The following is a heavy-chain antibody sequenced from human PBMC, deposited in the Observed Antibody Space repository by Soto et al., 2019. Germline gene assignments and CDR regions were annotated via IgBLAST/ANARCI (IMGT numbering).Heavy chain of an antibody. CDR1: GDSFSSNSAT. CDR2: PYYRSKCYN. V-gene: IGHV6-1*01. CDR3: ARNSGRYFDY. Sequence: SQTLSLTCAISGDSFSSNSATCNWIRQSPSRGLAWLGRPYYRSKCYNDHAVPVKSRITINPETSKNQCSLQLNSVAPEDTDVYYCARNSGRYFDYWGQGTLVTVS. D-gene: IGHD1-26*01. J-gene: IGHJ4*02.